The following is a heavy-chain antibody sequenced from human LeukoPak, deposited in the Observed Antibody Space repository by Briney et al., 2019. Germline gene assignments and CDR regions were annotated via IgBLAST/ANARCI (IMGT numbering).Heavy chain of an antibody. V-gene: IGHV1-46*01. CDR3: ARVFSSSHYSGYNWFDP. Sequence: GASVKVSCKASGYTFTSYYMHWVRQAPGQGLEWMGIINPSGGSTSYAKKFQGRVTMTRDTSTSTVYMELSSLRSEDTAVYYCARVFSSSHYSGYNWFDPWGQGTLVTVSS. CDR1: GYTFTSYY. J-gene: IGHJ5*02. D-gene: IGHD4-4*01. CDR2: INPSGGST.